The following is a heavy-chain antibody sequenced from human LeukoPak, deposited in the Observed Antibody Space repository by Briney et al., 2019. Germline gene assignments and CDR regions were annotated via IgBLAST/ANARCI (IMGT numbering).Heavy chain of an antibody. D-gene: IGHD5-12*01. CDR1: GGSISSGGYY. CDR3: ASPAQYSGYKGAFDI. J-gene: IGHJ3*02. CDR2: IYHSGST. V-gene: IGHV4-30-2*01. Sequence: SETLSLTCTVSGGSISSGGYYWSWIRQPPGKGLEWIGYIYHSGSTYYNPSLKSRVTISVDRSKNQFSLKLSSVTAADTAVYYCASPAQYSGYKGAFDIWGQGTMVTVSS.